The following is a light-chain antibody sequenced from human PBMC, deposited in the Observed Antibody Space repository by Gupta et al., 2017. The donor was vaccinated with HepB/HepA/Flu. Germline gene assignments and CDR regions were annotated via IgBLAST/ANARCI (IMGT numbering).Light chain of an antibody. J-gene: IGLJ2*01. CDR2: KDS. Sequence: SSELTQPPSVSVSPGQTASITCSGDELGDKYACWYQQKPGQSRVLVIYKDSKRPTGFRERFSGSTSVTTATLTIGVAQARDEDDYYCQAWNSSTVVFGGGTKLTVL. CDR3: QAWNSSTVV. V-gene: IGLV3-1*01. CDR1: ELGDKY.